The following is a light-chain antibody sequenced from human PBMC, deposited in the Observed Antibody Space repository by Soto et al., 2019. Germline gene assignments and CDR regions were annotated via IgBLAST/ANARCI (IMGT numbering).Light chain of an antibody. CDR1: QNVRSNY. CDR2: DAS. CDR3: QHYGSSPLT. V-gene: IGKV3-20*01. Sequence: EIVMTQSPATLSVSAGERATLSCRASQNVRSNYLAWYQQKSGQAPRLLIYDASNRATGIPARFSGSGPGTDFTLTISRLEPEDFAVYFCQHYGSSPLTFGGGTKVDIK. J-gene: IGKJ4*01.